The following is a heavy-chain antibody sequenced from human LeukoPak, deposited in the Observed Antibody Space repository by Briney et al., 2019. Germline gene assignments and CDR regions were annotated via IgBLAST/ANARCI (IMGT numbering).Heavy chain of an antibody. Sequence: ASVKVSCKASGYTFTGYYMHWVRQAPGQGLELMGRINPNSGGTNYAQKFQGRVTMTRDTSISTAYMELSRLRSDDTAVYYCARGAQVSTVMLPWGQGTLVTVSS. CDR3: ARGAQVSTVMLP. D-gene: IGHD4-17*01. CDR1: GYTFTGYY. J-gene: IGHJ4*02. V-gene: IGHV1-2*06. CDR2: INPNSGGT.